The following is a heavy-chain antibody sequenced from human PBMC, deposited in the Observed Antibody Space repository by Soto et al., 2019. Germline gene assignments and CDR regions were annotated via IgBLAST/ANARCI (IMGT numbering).Heavy chain of an antibody. CDR3: AKDIPDYDFWTGYSSDY. CDR2: ISGSGGST. CDR1: GFTFSSYA. J-gene: IGHJ4*02. V-gene: IGHV3-23*01. D-gene: IGHD3-3*01. Sequence: EVQLLGSGGGLVQPGGSLRLSCAASGFTFSSYAMNWVRQAPGKGLEWVSAISGSGGSTYYSDSVKGRFTISRDNSKNTLYLQMNSLREEDTAVYYCAKDIPDYDFWTGYSSDYWGQGTLVTVSA.